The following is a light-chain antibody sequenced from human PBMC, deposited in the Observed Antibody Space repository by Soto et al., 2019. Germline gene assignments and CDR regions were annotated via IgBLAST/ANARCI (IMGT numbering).Light chain of an antibody. Sequence: QSVLSQQPSASGTPGQTVTVSCSGTYSNIGINDVHWYRQLSGTDPQILIYDTSQRATGVTDRFSGSRSGTSASLVISGLETEDEADYHCSAWDDSLNGPAFGGGTKVTVL. CDR3: SAWDDSLNGPA. CDR2: DTS. J-gene: IGLJ2*01. CDR1: YSNIGIND. V-gene: IGLV1-44*01.